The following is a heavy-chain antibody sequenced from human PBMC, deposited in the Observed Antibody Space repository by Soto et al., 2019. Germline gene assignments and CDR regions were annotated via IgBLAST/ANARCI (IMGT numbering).Heavy chain of an antibody. D-gene: IGHD2-15*01. J-gene: IGHJ4*02. CDR2: IYYSGST. CDR1: GGSISSGGYY. CDR3: ARGGIVAEEYYFDY. Sequence: QVQLQESGPGLVKPSQTLSLTCTVSGGSISSGGYYWSWIRQHPGKGLEWIGYIYYSGSTYYNPSLKSRVTISVDTSKNQCSLKLSSVTAADTAVYYCARGGIVAEEYYFDYWGQGTLVTVSS. V-gene: IGHV4-31*03.